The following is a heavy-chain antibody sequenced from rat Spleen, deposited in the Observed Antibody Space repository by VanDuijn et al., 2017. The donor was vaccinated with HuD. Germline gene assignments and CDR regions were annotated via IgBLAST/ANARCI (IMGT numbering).Heavy chain of an antibody. Sequence: QVQMKETGPGLVQTTQTLTVTCTVSGFSLTSNSVSWVRQPPGKGREWMGAIWSGGSTDYNSALKSRLSISRDTSKSQVFLKMNSLQTEDTAMYFCTREADYWGQGVMVTVSS. CDR2: IWSGGST. J-gene: IGHJ2*01. CDR1: GFSLTSNS. V-gene: IGHV2-15*01. CDR3: TREADY.